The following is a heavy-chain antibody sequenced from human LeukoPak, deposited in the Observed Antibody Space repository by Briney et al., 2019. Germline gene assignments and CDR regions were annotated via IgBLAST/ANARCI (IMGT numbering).Heavy chain of an antibody. J-gene: IGHJ4*02. CDR3: ARDLLVGATVDY. CDR2: IYSGGST. Sequence: GGSLRLSCAASGFTVSSNYMSWVRQAPGKGLEWVSVIYSGGSTYYADSVKGRFTISRDNSKNTLYLQMNSLRAEDTAVYYCARDLLVGATVDYWGQGTLVTVSS. V-gene: IGHV3-66*01. D-gene: IGHD1-26*01. CDR1: GFTVSSNY.